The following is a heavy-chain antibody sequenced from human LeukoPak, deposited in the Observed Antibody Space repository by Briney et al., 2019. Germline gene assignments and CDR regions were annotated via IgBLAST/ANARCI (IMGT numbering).Heavy chain of an antibody. CDR3: AKAVRETYYYDSSGYYYPAFDI. CDR1: GFTFSSYA. V-gene: IGHV3-30*04. Sequence: QPGRSLRLSCAASGFTFSSYAMHWVRQAPGKGPDWVAVISYDGSNKKYADSVKGRFTISRDNSKNTLYLQMNSLRAEDTAVYYCAKAVRETYYYDSSGYYYPAFDIWGQGTMVTVSS. CDR2: ISYDGSNK. D-gene: IGHD3-22*01. J-gene: IGHJ3*02.